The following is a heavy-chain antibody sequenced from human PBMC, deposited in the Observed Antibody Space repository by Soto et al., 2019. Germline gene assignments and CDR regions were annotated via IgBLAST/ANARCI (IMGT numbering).Heavy chain of an antibody. J-gene: IGHJ4*02. D-gene: IGHD6-19*01. CDR3: ARRSSGWYFDY. V-gene: IGHV3-23*01. Sequence: PGGSLRLSCAASGFNVSSNYMSWVRQAPGKGLEWVSAISGSGGSTYYADSVKGRFTISRDNSKNTLYLQLNSLRAEDTAVYYCARRSSGWYFDYWGRGTLVTVSS. CDR2: ISGSGGST. CDR1: GFNVSSNY.